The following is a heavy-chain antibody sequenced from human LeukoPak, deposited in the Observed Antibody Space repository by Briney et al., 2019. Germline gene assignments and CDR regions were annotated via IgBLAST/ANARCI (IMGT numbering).Heavy chain of an antibody. J-gene: IGHJ4*02. CDR2: ISSSGSTI. CDR3: ARERAVTTYYYFDY. V-gene: IGHV3-48*03. Sequence: GGSLRLSCAASGFTFSSYEMNWVRQAPGKGLEWVSYISSSGSTIYYADSVKGRFTISRDNAKNSLYLQMNSLRAEDTAVYYCARERAVTTYYYFDYWGQGTLVTVSS. D-gene: IGHD4-17*01. CDR1: GFTFSSYE.